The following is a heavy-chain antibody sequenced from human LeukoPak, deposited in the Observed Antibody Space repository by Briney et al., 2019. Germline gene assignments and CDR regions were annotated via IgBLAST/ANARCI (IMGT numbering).Heavy chain of an antibody. CDR1: GFTFSSFW. CDR2: INTDGSTT. Sequence: GGSLRLSCAASGFTFSSFWMHWVRHAPGKGLVWISRINTDGSTTSYADSVKGRFTISRDNAKNTLYLQMNSLRAEDTAVYYCTPVGYWGQGTLVTVSS. D-gene: IGHD1-26*01. J-gene: IGHJ4*02. V-gene: IGHV3-74*01. CDR3: TPVGY.